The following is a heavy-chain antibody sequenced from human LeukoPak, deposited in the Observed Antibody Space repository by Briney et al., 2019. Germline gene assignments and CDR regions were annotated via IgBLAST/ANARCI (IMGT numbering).Heavy chain of an antibody. CDR3: ARDPDCSSTSCYASLRGGTDY. V-gene: IGHV3-30*04. CDR1: GFTFSSYA. J-gene: IGHJ4*02. CDR2: ISYDGSNK. D-gene: IGHD2-2*01. Sequence: GRSLRLSCAASGFTFSSYAMHWVRQAPGKGLEWVAVISYDGSNKYYADSVKGRLTISRDNSKNTLYLQMNSLRAEDTAVYYCARDPDCSSTSCYASLRGGTDYWGQGTLVTVSS.